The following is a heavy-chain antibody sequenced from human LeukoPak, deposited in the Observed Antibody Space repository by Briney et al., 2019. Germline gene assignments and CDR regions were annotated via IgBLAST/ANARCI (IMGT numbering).Heavy chain of an antibody. Sequence: SVKVSCKASGGTFSSYAISWVRQAPGQGLEWMGRIIPILGIANYAQKFQGRVTITADKSTSTAYMELSSLRSEDTAVYYCAVQPDYYDSSGPYYYYGMDVWGQGTTVTVSS. V-gene: IGHV1-69*04. CDR3: AVQPDYYDSSGPYYYYGMDV. J-gene: IGHJ6*02. CDR1: GGTFSSYA. CDR2: IIPILGIA. D-gene: IGHD3-22*01.